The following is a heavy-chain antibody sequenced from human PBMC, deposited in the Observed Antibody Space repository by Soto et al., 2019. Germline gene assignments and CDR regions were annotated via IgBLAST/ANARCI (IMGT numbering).Heavy chain of an antibody. Sequence: RASVKVSCKASGYLFTAYSMHWVRLAPGQGLEWMGVVNPSGGSTKYAQNFQGRVTMTRDTFTTTIYMELSSLRSDDTAIYYCAREENCSGGTCYSEYFHRWGQGTLVTVSS. D-gene: IGHD2-15*01. CDR1: GYLFTAYS. J-gene: IGHJ1*01. V-gene: IGHV1-46*01. CDR3: AREENCSGGTCYSEYFHR. CDR2: VNPSGGST.